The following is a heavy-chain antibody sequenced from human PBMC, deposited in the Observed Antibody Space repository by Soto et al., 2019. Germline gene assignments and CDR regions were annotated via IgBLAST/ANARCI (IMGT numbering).Heavy chain of an antibody. J-gene: IGHJ4*02. V-gene: IGHV4-61*01. D-gene: IGHD3-10*01. Sequence: SETLSLTCTVSGGSVSSGSYYWSWIRQPPGKGLEWIGYIYYSGSTNYNPSLKSRVTISVDTSKNQFSLKLSSVTAADTAVYYCARDRGVDWGQGTLVTVSS. CDR1: GGSVSSGSYY. CDR3: ARDRGVD. CDR2: IYYSGST.